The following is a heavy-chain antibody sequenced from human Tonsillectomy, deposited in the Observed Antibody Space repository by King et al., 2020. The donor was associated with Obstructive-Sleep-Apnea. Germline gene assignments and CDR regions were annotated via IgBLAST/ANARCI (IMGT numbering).Heavy chain of an antibody. CDR2: LYYGGKN. CDR1: GAFISSGGYY. CDR3: ARGLRCTSTSCFGDPWFDY. Sequence: VQLQESGPGQVKPSQTLSLTCTVSGAFISSGGYYWSWIRQHPGKGLEWVAYLYYGGKNCYNPSLKSRLAISADTSKNQFSLRLSSVTAADTAVYYCARGLRCTSTSCFGDPWFDYWGQGTLVTVSS. D-gene: IGHD2-2*01. J-gene: IGHJ4*02. V-gene: IGHV4-31*03.